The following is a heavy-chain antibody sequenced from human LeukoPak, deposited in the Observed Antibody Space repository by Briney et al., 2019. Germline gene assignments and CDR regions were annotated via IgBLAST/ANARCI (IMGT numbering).Heavy chain of an antibody. J-gene: IGHJ4*02. D-gene: IGHD5-18*01. CDR2: IRSNTYYGTT. V-gene: IGHV3-49*03. CDR3: TRDLAYTYGYWEDY. CDR1: GFTFGDYA. Sequence: GGSLRLSCTASGFTFGDYALSWFRQAPGKGLEWVGFIRSNTYYGTTIYAASVKGRFTISRDDSKSIAYLQMNSLKTEDTAVYYCTRDLAYTYGYWEDYWGQGTLVTVSS.